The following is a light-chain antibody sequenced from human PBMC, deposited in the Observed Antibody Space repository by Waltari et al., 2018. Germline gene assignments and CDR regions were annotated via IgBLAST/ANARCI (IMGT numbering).Light chain of an antibody. CDR2: EVT. CDR1: SSDAGTYNL. V-gene: IGLV2-23*02. CDR3: CSYAGLGIYV. Sequence: QSGLTQPASVSGSPGQSITIPCTGTSSDAGTYNLVSSYQQYPGKAPKLTVYEVTKRTAGVSDRYSGSKSGNTASLRVSGLQSEDEADYYCCSYAGLGIYVFGTGTKVTVL. J-gene: IGLJ1*01.